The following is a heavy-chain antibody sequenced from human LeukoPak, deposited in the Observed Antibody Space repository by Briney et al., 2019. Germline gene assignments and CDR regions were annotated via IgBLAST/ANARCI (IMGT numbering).Heavy chain of an antibody. J-gene: IGHJ6*02. V-gene: IGHV6-1*01. D-gene: IGHD3-22*01. CDR3: ARTPSTYYYDSSGYYPYYYYGMDV. CDR2: TYYKSKWYN. CDR1: GDSVSSNSAT. Sequence: SQTLSLTCAISGDSVSSNSATWNWIRQSPSRCLEWLGRTYYKSKWYNDYAVSAKSRITINPDTSKNQFSLQLNSVTPEDTAVYYCARTPSTYYYDSSGYYPYYYYGMDVWGQGTTVTVSS.